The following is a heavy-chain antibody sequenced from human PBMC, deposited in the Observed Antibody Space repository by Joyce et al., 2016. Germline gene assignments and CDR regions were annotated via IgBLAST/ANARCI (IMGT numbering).Heavy chain of an antibody. J-gene: IGHJ2*01. CDR2: SNINSGGT. V-gene: IGHV1-2*02. Sequence: QVQLVQSGAEVKKPGASVKVSCTASGYTFTDYYIQGVRQAPGQGLEWMGGSNINSGGTEYPQKFQGRVTMTRDTSIRTAYMELTGLRSDDTAVYYCARGDLRTSSPLFWYFALWGRGTLVTVSS. CDR3: ARGDLRTSSPLFWYFAL. CDR1: GYTFTDYY. D-gene: IGHD2-2*01.